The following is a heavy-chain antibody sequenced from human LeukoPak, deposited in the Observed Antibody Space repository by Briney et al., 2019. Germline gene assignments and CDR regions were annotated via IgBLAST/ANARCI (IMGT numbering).Heavy chain of an antibody. CDR3: AAQLAYYYDSSGTIDY. CDR2: ISSSSSYI. Sequence: GGSLRLSCAASGFTFSSYSMNWVRQAPGKGLEWVSSISSSSSYIYYADSVKGRFTISRDNAKNSLYLQMNSLRAKDTAVYYCAAQLAYYYDSSGTIDYWGQGTLVTVSS. V-gene: IGHV3-21*01. CDR1: GFTFSSYS. J-gene: IGHJ4*02. D-gene: IGHD3-22*01.